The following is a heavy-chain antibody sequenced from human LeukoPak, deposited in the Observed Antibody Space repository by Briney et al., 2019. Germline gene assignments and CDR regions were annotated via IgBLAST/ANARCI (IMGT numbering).Heavy chain of an antibody. CDR2: ISSSGDTM. V-gene: IGHV3-11*01. Sequence: GSLRLSCAASGLTFSDHYMSWVRQAPGRGLQWVSYISSSGDTMYYADSVKGRFTISRDSAKNSVYLQMNSLRAEDTAVYYCARGGYTTILFDYWGQGTLVTVSS. D-gene: IGHD2-2*02. CDR1: GLTFSDHY. J-gene: IGHJ4*02. CDR3: ARGGYTTILFDY.